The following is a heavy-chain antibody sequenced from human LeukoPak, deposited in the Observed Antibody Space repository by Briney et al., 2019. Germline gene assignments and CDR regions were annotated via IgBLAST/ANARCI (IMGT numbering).Heavy chain of an antibody. CDR2: ISVYNGNT. V-gene: IGHV1-18*01. Sequence: RASVKVSCKGSGYAFANFGITWVRQGPGQGLEWMGWISVYNGNTNYAQNLQGRVTLTTDTSTSTAYVELSGLRSDDTALYYCVRTCSSSSCYMVHWGQGTLVTVSS. CDR3: VRTCSSSSCYMVH. D-gene: IGHD2-2*02. J-gene: IGHJ4*02. CDR1: GYAFANFG.